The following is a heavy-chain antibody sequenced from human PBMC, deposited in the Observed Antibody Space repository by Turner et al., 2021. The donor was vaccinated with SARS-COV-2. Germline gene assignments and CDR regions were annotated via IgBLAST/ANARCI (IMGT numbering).Heavy chain of an antibody. CDR2: VWLYGRQK. CDR1: RFSFSSHA. Sequence: QVQLVESGGGVVLPGRSLRLSCAASRFSFSSHAMHLVRQAPGKGLGWGACVWLYGRQKFHAGSVRGRFPLSKDNSRNTLYLQMDSLRVEDPGFYYCSGHGATNGNYHYPGLDVWGRGTTVTVSS. J-gene: IGHJ6*02. CDR3: SGHGATNGNYHYPGLDV. D-gene: IGHD1-26*01. V-gene: IGHV3-33*03.